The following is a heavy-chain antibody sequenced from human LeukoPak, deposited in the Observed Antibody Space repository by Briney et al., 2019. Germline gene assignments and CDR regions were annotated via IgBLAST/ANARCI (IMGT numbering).Heavy chain of an antibody. Sequence: GGSLRLSCAASGFTFSSFLMTWVRQAPGKGLERVANIKQDGGAKYYVDSVKGRFTISRDNAKNSLYLQMNSLRAEDTAVYYCARSGQGLAAAGVGYWGQGTLVTVSS. J-gene: IGHJ4*02. CDR1: GFTFSSFL. CDR3: ARSGQGLAAAGVGY. CDR2: IKQDGGAK. V-gene: IGHV3-7*01. D-gene: IGHD6-13*01.